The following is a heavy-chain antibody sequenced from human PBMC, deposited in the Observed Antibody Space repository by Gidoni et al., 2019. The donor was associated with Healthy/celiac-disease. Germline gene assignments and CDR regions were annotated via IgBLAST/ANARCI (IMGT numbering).Heavy chain of an antibody. CDR3: ARVVYSSSWTDNWFDP. Sequence: QVQLQESGPGLVKPSETLSLTCTVSGGSISRYYWSWIRQPPGKGLEWIGYIYYSGSTNYNPSLKSRVTISVDTSKNQFSLKLSSVTAADTAVYYCARVVYSSSWTDNWFDPWGQGTLVTVSS. V-gene: IGHV4-59*01. CDR2: IYYSGST. D-gene: IGHD6-13*01. CDR1: GGSISRYY. J-gene: IGHJ5*02.